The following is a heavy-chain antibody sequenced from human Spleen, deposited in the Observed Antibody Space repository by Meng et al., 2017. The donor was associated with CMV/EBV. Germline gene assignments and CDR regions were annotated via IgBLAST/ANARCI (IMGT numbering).Heavy chain of an antibody. CDR2: LYYRGTT. V-gene: IGHV4-61*01. Sequence: SETLSLTCTVSGDSVNSGTHYWSWIRRPPGKGLEWIGNLYYRGTTNYNPSLKSRLTISVDTSQNQLSLTLTSVTAADTAMYYCARGRIAVAGRDSYYYGMDVWGQGTTVTVSS. J-gene: IGHJ6*02. CDR3: ARGRIAVAGRDSYYYGMDV. D-gene: IGHD6-19*01. CDR1: GDSVNSGTHY.